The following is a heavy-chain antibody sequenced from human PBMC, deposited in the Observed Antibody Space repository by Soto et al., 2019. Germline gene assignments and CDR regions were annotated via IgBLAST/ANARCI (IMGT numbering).Heavy chain of an antibody. CDR3: ARGYRDSSGWYPSGYYYYGMDV. CDR1: GGSFSGYY. D-gene: IGHD6-19*01. Sequence: SETLSLTCAVYGGSFSGYYWSWIRQPPGKGLEWIGEINHSGSTNYNPSLKSRVTISVDTSKNQFSLKLSSVTAADTAVYYCARGYRDSSGWYPSGYYYYGMDVWGQGTKVTVSS. V-gene: IGHV4-34*01. CDR2: INHSGST. J-gene: IGHJ6*02.